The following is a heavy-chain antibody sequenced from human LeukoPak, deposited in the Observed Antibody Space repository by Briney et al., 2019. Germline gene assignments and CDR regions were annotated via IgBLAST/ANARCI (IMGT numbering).Heavy chain of an antibody. CDR1: GGSISGYY. V-gene: IGHV4-59*01. CDR3: ARVLTYGSRTYYFDY. J-gene: IGHJ4*02. D-gene: IGHD3-10*01. CDR2: IYYSGST. Sequence: SETPSLTCTVSGGSISGYYWSWIRQPPGKGLEWIGYIYYSGSTNYNPSLKSRVTISLDTSKNQFSLKLSSVTAADTAVYYCARVLTYGSRTYYFDYWGQGTLVTVSS.